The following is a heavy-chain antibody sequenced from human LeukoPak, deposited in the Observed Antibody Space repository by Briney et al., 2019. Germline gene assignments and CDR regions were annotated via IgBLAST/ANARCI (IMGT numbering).Heavy chain of an antibody. V-gene: IGHV1-2*02. CDR2: INPNSGGT. CDR3: ARDVGVYCSSTSCSDY. CDR1: GYTCTGYY. D-gene: IGHD2-2*01. J-gene: IGHJ4*02. Sequence: ASVKVSCKASGYTCTGYYMHWVRQAPGQGLEWMGWINPNSGGTKYAQKFQGRVTMTRDTSISTAYMELSRLRSDDTAVYYCARDVGVYCSSTSCSDYWGQGTLVTVSS.